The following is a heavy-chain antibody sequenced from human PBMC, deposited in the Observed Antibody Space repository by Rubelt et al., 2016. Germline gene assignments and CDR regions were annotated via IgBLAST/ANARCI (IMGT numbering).Heavy chain of an antibody. V-gene: IGHV3-48*02. CDR3: AGILEYSSSLDY. J-gene: IGHJ4*02. Sequence: EVQLVESGGGLVKPGGSLRLSCAASGFTFSSYSMNWVRQAPGKGLEWVSYISSSSSTIYYADSVKGRCTISREKAKNSLYLQMNGLRDGDTAVYYCAGILEYSSSLDYWGQGTLVTVSS. CDR2: ISSSSSTI. D-gene: IGHD6-6*01. CDR1: GFTFSSYS.